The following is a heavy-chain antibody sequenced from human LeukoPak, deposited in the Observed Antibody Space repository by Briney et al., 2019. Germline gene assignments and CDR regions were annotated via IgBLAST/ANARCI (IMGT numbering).Heavy chain of an antibody. V-gene: IGHV3-30*03. D-gene: IGHD1-26*01. CDR3: AARVGATTVDY. Sequence: PGGSLRLSCAASGFTFSNCDMHWVRQAPGKGLEWVAVISYAGSNKYYADSVKGRFTISRDDSNNALYVQMNSLRAEDTAVYYCAARVGATTVDYWGQGTLVTVSS. CDR2: ISYAGSNK. CDR1: GFTFSNCD. J-gene: IGHJ4*02.